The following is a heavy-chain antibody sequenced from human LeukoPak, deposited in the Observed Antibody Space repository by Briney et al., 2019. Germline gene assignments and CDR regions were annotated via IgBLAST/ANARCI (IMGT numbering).Heavy chain of an antibody. Sequence: ETLSLTCTVSGGSISTSNYYWGWIRQPPGKGLEWIGNIFYSGSTYYSPSLKSRVTISLDTPRNQFSLSLTSVTAADTAVYYCAREGSRRLYMDVWGRGTTVAVSS. J-gene: IGHJ6*03. D-gene: IGHD6-25*01. CDR3: AREGSRRLYMDV. V-gene: IGHV4-39*07. CDR2: IFYSGST. CDR1: GGSISTSNYY.